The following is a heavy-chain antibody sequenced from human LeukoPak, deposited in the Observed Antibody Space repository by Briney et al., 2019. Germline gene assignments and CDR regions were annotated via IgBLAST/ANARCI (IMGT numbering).Heavy chain of an antibody. V-gene: IGHV1-8*01. J-gene: IGHJ4*02. CDR2: MNPNSGNT. CDR3: ARNGGGSYYYDSSGYYYFDY. CDR1: GYTFTSYD. Sequence: ASVKVSCKASGYTFTSYDINWVRQATGQGLEWMGWMNPNSGNTGYAQKFQGRVTMTRNTSISTAYMELSSLRSEDTAVYYCARNGGGSYYYDSSGYYYFDYWGQGTLVTVS. D-gene: IGHD3-22*01.